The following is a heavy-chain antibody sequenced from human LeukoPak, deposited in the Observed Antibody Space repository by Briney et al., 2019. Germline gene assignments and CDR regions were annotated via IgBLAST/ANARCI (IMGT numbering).Heavy chain of an antibody. Sequence: GGSLRLSCAASGFTFSSFWMSWVRHAPGKGLERVANIKLEGGEKYSVDSVTGRFTIYRDNATNSLYLQMNSLRAEDTAVYSYARGHIKGSRIIAAAGVGSGEFDPWGQGTLVTVPS. V-gene: IGHV3-7*01. CDR1: GFTFSSFW. D-gene: IGHD6-13*01. J-gene: IGHJ5*02. CDR3: ARGHIKGSRIIAAAGVGSGEFDP. CDR2: IKLEGGEK.